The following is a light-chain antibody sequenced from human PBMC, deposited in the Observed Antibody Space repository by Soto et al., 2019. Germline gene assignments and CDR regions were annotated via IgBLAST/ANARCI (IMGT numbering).Light chain of an antibody. V-gene: IGKV1-9*01. CDR2: DAS. CDR3: QQLNGYVALT. J-gene: IGKJ4*01. Sequence: DLQLTQSPSFLYASVGDRVTITCRASQGISTYLAWYQQRPGKAPKLLIYDASTLQSGVPSRFSGSRSGTEFTLTISSLQPEDFATYYCQQLNGYVALTFGGGTKVDIK. CDR1: QGISTY.